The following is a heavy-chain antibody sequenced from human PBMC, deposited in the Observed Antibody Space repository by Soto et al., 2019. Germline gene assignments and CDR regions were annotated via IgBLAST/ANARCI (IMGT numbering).Heavy chain of an antibody. V-gene: IGHV1-46*03. CDR1: GYTFTSYY. CDR3: VRGLGTTVTTSPYDY. Sequence: ASVKVSCKASGYTFTSYYMHWVRQAPGQGLEWMGIINPSGGSTSYAQKFKGRVTMTRDTSTSTVYMELSSLRSEDTAVYYCVRGLGTTVTTSPYDYWGQGALVTVSS. D-gene: IGHD4-17*01. J-gene: IGHJ4*02. CDR2: INPSGGST.